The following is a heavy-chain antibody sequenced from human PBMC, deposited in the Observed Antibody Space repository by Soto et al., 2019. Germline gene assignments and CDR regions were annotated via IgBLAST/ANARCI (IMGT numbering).Heavy chain of an antibody. V-gene: IGHV1-18*01. CDR2: ISAYNGNT. D-gene: IGHD3-22*01. Sequence: QVQLVQSGAEVKKPGASVKVSCKASGYTFTSYGISWVRQAPGQGLEWMGWISAYNGNTNYAQKLQGRVTMTTDTSTSTAYMELTSLRSDDTAVYYCARDLSSGYDFHDSSGYSPWGQGTLVTVSS. CDR3: ARDLSSGYDFHDSSGYSP. J-gene: IGHJ4*02. CDR1: GYTFTSYG.